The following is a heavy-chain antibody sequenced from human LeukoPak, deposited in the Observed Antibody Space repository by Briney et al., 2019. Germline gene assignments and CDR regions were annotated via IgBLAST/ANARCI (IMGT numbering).Heavy chain of an antibody. CDR1: GYSISSGYY. D-gene: IGHD3-22*01. V-gene: IGHV4-38-2*01. J-gene: IGHJ4*02. CDR3: VRILNYYHSSGLDY. CDR2: IYHSGST. Sequence: PSETLSLTCAVSGYSISSGYYWGWIRQPPGKGLEWIGSIYHSGSTYYNPSLKGRVTISVDTSKNQFSLNLSSVTAADTAVYYCVRILNYYHSSGLDYWGQGTLVTVSS.